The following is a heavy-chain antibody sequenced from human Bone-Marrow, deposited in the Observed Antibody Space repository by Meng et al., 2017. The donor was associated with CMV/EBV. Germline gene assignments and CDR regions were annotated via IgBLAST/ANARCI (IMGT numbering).Heavy chain of an antibody. Sequence: ESLKISCTVSGDSVSSGSYQWSWIRQPPGTELEWIGYISYSGNTIYNPSLKSRVTISLDMSKNQFSLKLHSVTAADTAVYYCARLVWLRFFDYWGQGTLVTVSS. CDR1: GDSVSSGSYQ. CDR3: ARLVWLRFFDY. V-gene: IGHV4-61*01. J-gene: IGHJ4*02. CDR2: ISYSGNT. D-gene: IGHD5-12*01.